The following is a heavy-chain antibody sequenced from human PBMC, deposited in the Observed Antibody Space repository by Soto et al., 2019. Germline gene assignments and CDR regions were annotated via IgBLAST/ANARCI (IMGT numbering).Heavy chain of an antibody. CDR2: MYINGRT. D-gene: IGHD7-27*01. V-gene: IGHV4-4*07. Sequence: PSETVSLTCTVSGASVRAYSWSWIRQSAGKGLEWIGHMYINGRTNYIPSLKSRITMSVDTSKNQFSLNLKFVTAADTAVYFCARDQSGAADIWGQGTMVTVSS. CDR3: ARDQSGAADI. J-gene: IGHJ3*02. CDR1: GASVRAYS.